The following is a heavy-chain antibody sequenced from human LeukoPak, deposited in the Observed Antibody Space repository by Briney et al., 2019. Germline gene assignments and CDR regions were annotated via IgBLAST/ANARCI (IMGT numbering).Heavy chain of an antibody. Sequence: SETLSLTCTVSGGSISSYYRSWIRQPPGRGLEWIGYIYYSGSTSYNPSLESRVTMSLDTSKNQFSLKLSSVAAADTAVYYCARQRQQASYYFDYWGQGALVTVSS. CDR2: IYYSGST. CDR1: GGSISSYY. D-gene: IGHD6-13*01. J-gene: IGHJ4*02. CDR3: ARQRQQASYYFDY. V-gene: IGHV4-59*08.